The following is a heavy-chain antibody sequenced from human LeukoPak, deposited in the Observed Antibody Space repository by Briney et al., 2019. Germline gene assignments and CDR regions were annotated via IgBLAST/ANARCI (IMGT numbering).Heavy chain of an antibody. CDR1: GGSISSSSYH. V-gene: IGHV4-39*01. D-gene: IGHD3-3*01. CDR2: IYYSGST. Sequence: SETLSLTCTVSGGSISSSSYHWGWIRQPPGKGLEWIGSIYYSGSTYYNPSLKSRVTISVDTSKNQFSLKLSSVTAADTAVYYCARGYDFWSGYFDYWGQGTLVTVSS. CDR3: ARGYDFWSGYFDY. J-gene: IGHJ4*02.